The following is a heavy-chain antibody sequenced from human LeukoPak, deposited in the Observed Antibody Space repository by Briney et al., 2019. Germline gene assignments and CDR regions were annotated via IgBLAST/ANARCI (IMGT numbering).Heavy chain of an antibody. CDR2: IKQDGSEK. CDR1: GFTFSSYW. D-gene: IGHD3-22*01. Sequence: PGGSLRLSCAASGFTFSSYWMSWVRQAPGKGLEWVANIKQDGSEKYYVDSVKGRFTISRDNAKNTLYLQMNSLRAEDTAAYYCARGPSYYYDSSGYYLDYWGQGTLVIVSS. V-gene: IGHV3-7*01. J-gene: IGHJ4*02. CDR3: ARGPSYYYDSSGYYLDY.